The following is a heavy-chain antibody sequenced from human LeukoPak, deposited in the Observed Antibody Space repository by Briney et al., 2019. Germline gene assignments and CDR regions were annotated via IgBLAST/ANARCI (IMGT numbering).Heavy chain of an antibody. D-gene: IGHD2-21*02. CDR2: ISYDGSNK. V-gene: IGHV3-30*18. CDR3: AKAGGVVVTAIYFDY. Sequence: PGGSLRLSCAASGFTFSSYGMHWARQAPGKGLEWVAVISYDGSNKYYADSVKGRFTISRDNSKNTLYLQMNSLRAEDTAVYYCAKAGGVVVTAIYFDYWGQGTLVTVSS. J-gene: IGHJ4*02. CDR1: GFTFSSYG.